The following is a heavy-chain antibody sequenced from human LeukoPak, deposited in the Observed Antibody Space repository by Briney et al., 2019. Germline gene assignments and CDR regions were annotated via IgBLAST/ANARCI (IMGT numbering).Heavy chain of an antibody. V-gene: IGHV3-21*01. Sequence: GGSLRLSCAASRFTFSSYSMNWVRQAPGKGLEWVSSISSSSSYIYYADSVKGRFTISRDNAKNSLYLQMNSPRAEDTAVYYCAKDLAQWLASQADAFDIWGQGTMVTVSS. J-gene: IGHJ3*02. CDR2: ISSSSSYI. CDR3: AKDLAQWLASQADAFDI. D-gene: IGHD6-19*01. CDR1: RFTFSSYS.